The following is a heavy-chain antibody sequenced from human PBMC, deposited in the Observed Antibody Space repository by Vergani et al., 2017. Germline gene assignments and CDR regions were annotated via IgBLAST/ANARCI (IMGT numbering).Heavy chain of an antibody. CDR1: GYTLTELS. Sequence: QVQLVQSGAEVKKPGASVKVSCKVSGYTLTELSMHWVRQAPGKGLEWMGGFDPEDGETIYAQKFQCRVTMTEDTSTDTAYMELSSLGSEDTAVYYCAVNIVVVPAAANNWFDPWGQGTLVTVSS. D-gene: IGHD2-2*01. CDR3: AVNIVVVPAAANNWFDP. V-gene: IGHV1-24*01. CDR2: FDPEDGET. J-gene: IGHJ5*02.